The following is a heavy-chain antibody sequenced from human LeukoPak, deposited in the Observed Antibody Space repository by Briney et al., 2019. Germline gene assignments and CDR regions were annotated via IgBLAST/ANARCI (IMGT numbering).Heavy chain of an antibody. Sequence: GGSLRLSCAASGFTFYNYGMSWVRQAPGKGPEWVSSISSSGGSTYYADSVKGRFTISRDNSKNTLYLQMNSLRAEDTAVYYCARWQAVVGFDYWGQGTLVTVSS. D-gene: IGHD6-19*01. V-gene: IGHV3-23*01. CDR3: ARWQAVVGFDY. CDR2: ISSSGGST. CDR1: GFTFYNYG. J-gene: IGHJ4*02.